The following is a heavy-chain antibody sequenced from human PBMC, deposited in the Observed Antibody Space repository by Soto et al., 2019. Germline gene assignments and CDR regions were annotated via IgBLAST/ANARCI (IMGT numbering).Heavy chain of an antibody. J-gene: IGHJ4*02. CDR1: WFTLSSHW. Sequence: GGAPGLSLAAPWFTLSSHWVHRGRQAPGKGLVWVSRINSDGSSTFYADSVKGRFTISRDNAKNTLYLQMNSLRAEDTAVYYCASSLLTPFDYWGQGALVTVSS. D-gene: IGHD7-27*01. CDR3: ASSLLTPFDY. V-gene: IGHV3-74*01. CDR2: INSDGSST.